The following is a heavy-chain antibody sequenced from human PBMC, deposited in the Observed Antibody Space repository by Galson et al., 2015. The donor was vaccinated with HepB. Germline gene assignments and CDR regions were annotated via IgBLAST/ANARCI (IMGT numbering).Heavy chain of an antibody. J-gene: IGHJ6*02. Sequence: SLRLSCAASGFTFSSYSMNWVRQAPGKGLEWVSYISSSSSTIYYADSVKGRFTISRDNAKNSLYLQMNSLRAEDTAVYYCARDIPFLGYCSSTSCWWGCYYYGMDVWGQGTTVTVSS. CDR2: ISSSSSTI. D-gene: IGHD2-2*01. CDR1: GFTFSSYS. CDR3: ARDIPFLGYCSSTSCWWGCYYYGMDV. V-gene: IGHV3-48*01.